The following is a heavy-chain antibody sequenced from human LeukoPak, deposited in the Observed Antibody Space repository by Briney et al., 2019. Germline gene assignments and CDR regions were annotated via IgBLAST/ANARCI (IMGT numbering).Heavy chain of an antibody. Sequence: GGSLRLSCAASGFTFSSYAISWVRAAPGEGLEWVSRISGSGTSTYYADSVKGRFTISRDNSKNTLFLQMNSLKAEDTAVYYCTKRPVVVITTPYFDYWGQGTLVTVSS. D-gene: IGHD3-22*01. CDR3: TKRPVVVITTPYFDY. V-gene: IGHV3-23*01. J-gene: IGHJ4*02. CDR2: ISGSGTST. CDR1: GFTFSSYA.